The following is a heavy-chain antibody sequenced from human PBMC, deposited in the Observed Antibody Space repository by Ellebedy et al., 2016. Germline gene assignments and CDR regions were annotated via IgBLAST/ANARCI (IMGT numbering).Heavy chain of an antibody. CDR3: ASGTAAYDSSGYYPYDAFDI. CDR1: GFTFSSYW. CDR2: IKQDGSEK. J-gene: IGHJ3*02. Sequence: GGSLRLSXAASGFTFSSYWMSWVRQAPGKGLEWVANIKQDGSEKYYVDSVKGRFTISRDNAKNSLYLQMNSLRAEDTAVYYCASGTAAYDSSGYYPYDAFDIWGQGTMVTVSS. V-gene: IGHV3-7*02. D-gene: IGHD3-22*01.